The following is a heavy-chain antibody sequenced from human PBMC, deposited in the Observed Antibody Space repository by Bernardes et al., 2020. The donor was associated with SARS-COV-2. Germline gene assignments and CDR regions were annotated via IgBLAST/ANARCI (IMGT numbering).Heavy chain of an antibody. V-gene: IGHV3-30*18. J-gene: IGHJ4*02. CDR1: GFTFSSYV. D-gene: IGHD1-26*01. CDR2: TSYDGSNK. CDR3: AKDHSGSYSFYFDY. Sequence: GGSLRLSCAGSGFTFSSYVMHWVRQAPGKGLEWVAVTSYDGSNKYYAHSVKGRFTISRDNSKNTLYLRMNSLRAEDTAVYYCAKDHSGSYSFYFDYWGQGTLVTVSS.